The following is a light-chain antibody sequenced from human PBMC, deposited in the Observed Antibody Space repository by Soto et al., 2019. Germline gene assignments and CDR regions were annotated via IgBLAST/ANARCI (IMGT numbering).Light chain of an antibody. V-gene: IGLV2-23*02. J-gene: IGLJ3*02. CDR1: SNDVGGYNL. Sequence: QSALTQPASVSGSPGQSITISCTGTSNDVGGYNLVSWFQQHPGKAPKLMISEVNKRPSGVSNRFSGSKSANTASPTISGPQAEGGAYYFCLSQGRGSSPQVVFGGGTKLTVL. CDR3: LSQGRGSSPQVV. CDR2: EVN.